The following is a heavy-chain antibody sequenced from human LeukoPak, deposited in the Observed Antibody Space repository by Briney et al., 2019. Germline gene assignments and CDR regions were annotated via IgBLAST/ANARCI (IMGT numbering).Heavy chain of an antibody. Sequence: PSETLSLTCTVSGGSISSYYWSWIRQPPGKGLEWIGYIYYSGSTNYNPSLKSRVTILVDTTKNQFSLKLSSVSAADTAIYYCARSNYYDSTGYYYDGFDIWGRGTRVTVSS. CDR1: GGSISSYY. CDR3: ARSNYYDSTGYYYDGFDI. J-gene: IGHJ3*02. CDR2: IYYSGST. D-gene: IGHD3-22*01. V-gene: IGHV4-59*01.